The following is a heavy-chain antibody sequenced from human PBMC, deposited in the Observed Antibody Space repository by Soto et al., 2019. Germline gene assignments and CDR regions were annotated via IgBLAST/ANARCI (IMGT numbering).Heavy chain of an antibody. CDR1: GGSISSGGYY. D-gene: IGHD3-10*01. CDR2: IYYSGST. Sequence: KPSETLSLTCTVSGGSISSGGYYWSWIRQHPGKGLEWIGYIYYSGSTYYNPSLKSRVTISVDTSKNQFSLKLSSVTAADTAVYYCARDYYGSGSSPCYYYYYGMDVWGQGTTVTVSS. CDR3: ARDYYGSGSSPCYYYYYGMDV. V-gene: IGHV4-31*03. J-gene: IGHJ6*02.